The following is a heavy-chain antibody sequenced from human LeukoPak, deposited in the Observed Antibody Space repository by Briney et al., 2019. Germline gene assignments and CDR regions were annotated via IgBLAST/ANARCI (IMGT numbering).Heavy chain of an antibody. D-gene: IGHD3-22*01. CDR3: TTEGRYSSGRSYSYYLVN. Sequence: GGSLRLSCVASGFTFSSYKMNWVRQAPGKGLEWVANIKQDGGEKHYVDSVQGRFTISRDNAKNSLYLQMNSLRAEDTAVYYWTTEGRYSSGRSYSYYLVNTGLGNLVTVSS. V-gene: IGHV3-7*05. J-gene: IGHJ4*02. CDR1: GFTFSSYK. CDR2: IKQDGGEK.